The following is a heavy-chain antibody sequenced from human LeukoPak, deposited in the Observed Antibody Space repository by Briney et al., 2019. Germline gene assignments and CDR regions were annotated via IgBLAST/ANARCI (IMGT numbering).Heavy chain of an antibody. D-gene: IGHD6-19*01. CDR1: GYTFTSYG. J-gene: IGHJ6*02. V-gene: IGHV1-18*01. CDR2: ISAYNGNT. Sequence: ASVKVSCKASGYTFTSYGISWVRQAPGQGLEWMGWISAYNGNTNYAQKLKGRVTMTTDTSTSTAYVELRSLRSEDTAVYYCERDTDQCIAVAGINDYSYGMDVWGQGTTVTVSS. CDR3: ERDTDQCIAVAGINDYSYGMDV.